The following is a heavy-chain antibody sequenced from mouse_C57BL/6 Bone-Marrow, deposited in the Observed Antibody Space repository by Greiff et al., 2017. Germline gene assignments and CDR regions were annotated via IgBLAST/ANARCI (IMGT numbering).Heavy chain of an antibody. Sequence: QVQLQQSGPELVKPGASVKISCKASGYAFSSSWMNWVKQRPGQGLEWIGRIYPGDGDTTYNGKFKGKATLTADKSSSTAYLPLSSLTSEDSAVYFCAPRFITTVVAPYYDAMDDWGQGTAVTVSS. J-gene: IGHJ4*01. D-gene: IGHD1-1*01. CDR3: APRFITTVVAPYYDAMDD. V-gene: IGHV1-82*01. CDR2: IYPGDGDT. CDR1: GYAFSSSW.